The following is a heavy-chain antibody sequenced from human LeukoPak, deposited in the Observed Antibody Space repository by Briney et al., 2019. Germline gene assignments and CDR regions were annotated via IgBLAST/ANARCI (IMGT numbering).Heavy chain of an antibody. CDR1: GGSISSSSYY. D-gene: IGHD2-21*02. V-gene: IGHV4-39*01. J-gene: IGHJ4*02. CDR3: ARRAYCGGDCYNFDY. CDR2: IYYSGST. Sequence: PSETLSLTCTVSGGSISSSSYYWGWIRQPLGKGLEWIGSIYYSGSTYYNPSLKSRVTISVDTSKNQFSLKLSSVTAADTAVYYCARRAYCGGDCYNFDYWGQGTLVTVSS.